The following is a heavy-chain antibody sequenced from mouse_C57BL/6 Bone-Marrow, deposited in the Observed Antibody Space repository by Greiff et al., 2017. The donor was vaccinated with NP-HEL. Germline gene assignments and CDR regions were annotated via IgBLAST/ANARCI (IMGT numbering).Heavy chain of an antibody. Sequence: VQLKESGGGLVKPGGSLKLSCAASGFTFSSYTMSWVRQTPEKRLEWVATISGGGGNTYYPDSVKGRFTISRDNAKNTLYLQMSSLRSEDTALYYCARLAPGNYGDWYFDVWGTGTTVTVSS. J-gene: IGHJ1*03. V-gene: IGHV5-9*01. D-gene: IGHD2-1*01. CDR2: ISGGGGNT. CDR3: ARLAPGNYGDWYFDV. CDR1: GFTFSSYT.